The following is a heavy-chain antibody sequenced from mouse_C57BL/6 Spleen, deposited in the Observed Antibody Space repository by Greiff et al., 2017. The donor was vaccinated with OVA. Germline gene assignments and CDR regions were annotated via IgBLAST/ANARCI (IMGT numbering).Heavy chain of an antibody. CDR2: INPGSGGT. CDR3: ARPLYGSSSGFAY. D-gene: IGHD1-1*01. V-gene: IGHV1-54*01. Sequence: QVQLQQSGAELVRPGTSVKVSCKASGYAFTNYLIEWVKQRPGQGLEWIGVINPGSGGTNYNEKFKGKATLTADKSSSTAYMQLSSLTSEDSAVYFCARPLYGSSSGFAYWGQGTLVTVSA. J-gene: IGHJ3*01. CDR1: GYAFTNYL.